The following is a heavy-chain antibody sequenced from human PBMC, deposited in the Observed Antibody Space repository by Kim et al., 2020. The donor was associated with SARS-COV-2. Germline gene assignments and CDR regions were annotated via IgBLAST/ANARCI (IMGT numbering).Heavy chain of an antibody. V-gene: IGHV1-69*01. J-gene: IGHJ5*02. Sequence: TANYAQKFQGRVTITADESTSTAYMELSSLRSEDTAVYYCARDLYGSGNPWGQGTLVTVSS. D-gene: IGHD3-10*01. CDR3: ARDLYGSGNP. CDR2: TA.